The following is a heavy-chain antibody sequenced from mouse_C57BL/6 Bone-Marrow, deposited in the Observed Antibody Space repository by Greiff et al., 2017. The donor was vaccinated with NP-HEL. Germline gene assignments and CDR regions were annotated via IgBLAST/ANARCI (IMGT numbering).Heavy chain of an antibody. CDR2: IDPSDSYT. D-gene: IGHD2-5*01. CDR1: GYTFTSYW. CDR3: AREGPTIVTPYYFDY. V-gene: IGHV1-50*01. Sequence: QVQLQQPGAELVKPGASVKLSCKASGYTFTSYWMQWVKQRPGQGLEWIGEIDPSDSYTNYHPKFKGKATLTVDTSSSTAYMQLSSLTSEDSAVYYCAREGPTIVTPYYFDYWGQGTTLTVSS. J-gene: IGHJ2*01.